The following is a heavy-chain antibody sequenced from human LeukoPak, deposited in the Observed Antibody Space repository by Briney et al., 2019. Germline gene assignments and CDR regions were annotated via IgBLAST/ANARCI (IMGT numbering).Heavy chain of an antibody. J-gene: IGHJ4*02. V-gene: IGHV1-2*02. CDR2: IYPNSGGT. D-gene: IGHD3-10*01. Sequence: ASVKVSCKASGYTFTGYYMHWVRQAPGQGLEWMGWIYPNSGGTNYAQNFQGRVTMTRDTSISTAYMGLSRLRPDDTAVYFCARGRSDYYLDSWGQGTLVTVSS. CDR1: GYTFTGYY. CDR3: ARGRSDYYLDS.